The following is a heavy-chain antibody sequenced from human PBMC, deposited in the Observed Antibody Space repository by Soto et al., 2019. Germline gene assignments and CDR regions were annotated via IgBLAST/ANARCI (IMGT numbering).Heavy chain of an antibody. Sequence: SQTLSLTCAISGDSVSSNSAAWNWIRQSPSRGLEWLGRTYYRSKWYNDYAVSVKSRITINPDSSKSQFSLQLNSVTPEDTAVYYCARDYSSVWYRAFDIWGQGTMVTVSS. CDR1: GDSVSSNSAA. D-gene: IGHD6-19*01. CDR3: ARDYSSVWYRAFDI. V-gene: IGHV6-1*01. J-gene: IGHJ3*02. CDR2: TYYRSKWYN.